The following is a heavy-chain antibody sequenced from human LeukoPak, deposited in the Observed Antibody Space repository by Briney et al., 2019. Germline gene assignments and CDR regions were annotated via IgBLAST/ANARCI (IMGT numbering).Heavy chain of an antibody. CDR1: GFTFSSYW. J-gene: IGHJ3*02. CDR3: ARDLADPYYYGSGRLDAFDI. CDR2: IISDGSST. V-gene: IGHV3-74*01. D-gene: IGHD3-10*01. Sequence: HPGGSLRLSCAASGFTFSSYWMRWVRQAPGKGLVGVSCIISDGSSTSYADSVKGRFTISRDNAKNTLYLQMNSLRAEDTAVYYCARDLADPYYYGSGRLDAFDIWGQGTMVTVSS.